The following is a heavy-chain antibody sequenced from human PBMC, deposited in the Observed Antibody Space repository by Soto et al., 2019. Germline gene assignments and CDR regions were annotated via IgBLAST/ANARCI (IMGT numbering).Heavy chain of an antibody. Sequence: ASVKVSCTASGYTFTSYGISWVRQSPGQGLEWMGWISAYNGNTNYAQKLQGRVTMTTDTSTSTAYMALRSLRSDDTAVYYCARDYPFYDILTGYAPRFDYWGQGNLVTVSS. CDR2: ISAYNGNT. D-gene: IGHD3-9*01. CDR1: GYTFTSYG. CDR3: ARDYPFYDILTGYAPRFDY. V-gene: IGHV1-18*01. J-gene: IGHJ4*02.